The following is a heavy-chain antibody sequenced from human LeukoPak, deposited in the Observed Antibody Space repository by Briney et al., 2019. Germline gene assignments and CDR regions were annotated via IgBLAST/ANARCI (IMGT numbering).Heavy chain of an antibody. CDR3: ARVGSSGVRY. V-gene: IGHV4-39*07. J-gene: IGHJ4*02. CDR2: IHYSGST. Sequence: PSETLSLTCTVSGGSISSSSYYWGWIRQPPGKGLEWIGSIHYSGSTYYTPSLKSRVTISVDTSKNQFSLKLSSVTAADTAVYYCARVGSSGVRYWGQGTLVTVSS. D-gene: IGHD6-19*01. CDR1: GGSISSSSYY.